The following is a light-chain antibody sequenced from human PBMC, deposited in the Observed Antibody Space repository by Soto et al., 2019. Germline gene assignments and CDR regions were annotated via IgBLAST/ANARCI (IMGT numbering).Light chain of an antibody. V-gene: IGKV1-39*01. J-gene: IGKJ2*01. CDR2: ETS. CDR3: QRANSAPFN. CDR1: QDIDIY. Sequence: DIQMTQSPSSLSASLGDRVSITCRAGQDIDIYLNWYQHKPGKAPKLLIYETSKLRSGVPSRFSGGGSGTDFTLTISNLQPEDFATYYCQRANSAPFNFGQG.